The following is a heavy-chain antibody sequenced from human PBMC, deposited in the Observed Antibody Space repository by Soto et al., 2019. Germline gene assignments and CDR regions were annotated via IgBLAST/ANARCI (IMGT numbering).Heavy chain of an antibody. CDR1: GGSISHYY. Sequence: SETLSLTCTVSGGSISHYYWSWIRQAPGKGLEYIGYISYIGTTNYNPSLKSRVTISVDTSKNQFSLKLTSVTTADTAVYYCATSGGYYVNSGYYGGDVRSWGRGTLVTVSS. D-gene: IGHD3-22*01. J-gene: IGHJ5*02. V-gene: IGHV4-59*01. CDR3: ATSGGYYVNSGYYGGDVRS. CDR2: ISYIGTT.